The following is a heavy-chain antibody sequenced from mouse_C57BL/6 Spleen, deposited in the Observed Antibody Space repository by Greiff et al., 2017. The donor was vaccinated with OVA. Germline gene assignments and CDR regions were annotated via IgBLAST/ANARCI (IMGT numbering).Heavy chain of an antibody. CDR1: GYTFTDYE. CDR3: TRGDYYGSSYDAMDY. J-gene: IGHJ4*01. V-gene: IGHV1-15*01. CDR2: IDPETGGT. D-gene: IGHD1-1*01. Sequence: QVQLQQSGAELVRPGASVTLSRKASGYTFTDYEMHWVKQTPVHGLEWIGAIDPETGGTAYNQKFKGKAILTADKSSSTAYMELRSLTSEDSAVYYCTRGDYYGSSYDAMDYWGQGTSVTVSS.